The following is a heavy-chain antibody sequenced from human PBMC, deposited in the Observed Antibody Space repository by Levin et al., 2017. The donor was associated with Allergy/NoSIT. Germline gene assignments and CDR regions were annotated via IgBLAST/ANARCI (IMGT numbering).Heavy chain of an antibody. V-gene: IGHV1-18*01. Sequence: VASVKVSCKASGYTFASHGISWVREVPGRGLEWMGWISADNGDTKYAQQFQGRVSMTTDTSTSTAYMELRSLRSDDTAVYYCARSAATYYYFAMDVWGQGTTVTVSS. D-gene: IGHD6-25*01. CDR2: ISADNGDT. CDR3: ARSAATYYYFAMDV. CDR1: GYTFASHG. J-gene: IGHJ6*01.